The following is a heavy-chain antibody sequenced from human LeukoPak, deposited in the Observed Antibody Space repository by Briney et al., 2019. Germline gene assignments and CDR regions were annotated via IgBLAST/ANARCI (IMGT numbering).Heavy chain of an antibody. J-gene: IGHJ4*02. CDR3: ARLVVGTLAFDY. Sequence: PSETLSLTCTVSGGSISSYYWSWIRQPPGKGLEWIGYIYYSGSTNYNPSLKSRVTISVDTSKNQFSLKLSSVTAADTAVYYCARLVVGTLAFDYWGQGTLVTVSS. CDR1: GGSISSYY. D-gene: IGHD6-19*01. CDR2: IYYSGST. V-gene: IGHV4-59*08.